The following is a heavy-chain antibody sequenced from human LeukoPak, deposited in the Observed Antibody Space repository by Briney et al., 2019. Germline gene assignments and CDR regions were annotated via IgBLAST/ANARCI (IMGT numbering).Heavy chain of an antibody. CDR1: GFTVSSNY. CDR3: AREADGNNSDY. Sequence: GGSLRLSCAASGFTVSSNYMSWVRQAPGKGLEWVSVIYSGGSTYYADSVKGRFTISRDNSKNTLYLQMNSLRAEDTAVYYCAREADGNNSDYWGQGTLVTVSS. CDR2: IYSGGST. J-gene: IGHJ4*02. V-gene: IGHV3-53*01. D-gene: IGHD5-24*01.